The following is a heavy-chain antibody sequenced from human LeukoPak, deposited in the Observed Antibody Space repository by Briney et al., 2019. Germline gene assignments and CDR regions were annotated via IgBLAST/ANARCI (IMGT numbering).Heavy chain of an antibody. V-gene: IGHV3-53*01. J-gene: IGHJ4*02. CDR3: ARNRLGPAADDY. CDR2: IYSGGST. Sequence: GGSLRLSCAASGFTVSSNYMSWVRKAPGKGLEWVSVIYSGGSTYYADSVKGRFTISRDNSKNTLYLQMNSLRAEDTAVYYCARNRLGPAADDYWGQGTLVTVSS. D-gene: IGHD6-13*01. CDR1: GFTVSSNY.